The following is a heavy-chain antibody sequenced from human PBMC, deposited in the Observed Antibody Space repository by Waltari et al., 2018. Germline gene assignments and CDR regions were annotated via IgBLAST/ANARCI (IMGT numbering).Heavy chain of an antibody. CDR1: GFTFSSSG. CDR3: AKDDVLRFLETYGMDV. CDR2: ISYDGSNK. V-gene: IGHV3-30*18. J-gene: IGHJ6*02. Sequence: QVQLVESGGGVVQPGRSLRLSCAASGFTFSSSGMHWVRQAQGKGLEWVAVISYDGSNKYYADSVKGRFTISRDNSKNTLYLQMNSLRAEDTAVYYCAKDDVLRFLETYGMDVWGQGTTVTVSS. D-gene: IGHD3-3*01.